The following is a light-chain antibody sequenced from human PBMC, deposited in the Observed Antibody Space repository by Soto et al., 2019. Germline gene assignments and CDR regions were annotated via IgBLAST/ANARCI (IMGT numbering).Light chain of an antibody. CDR3: QRSYSTPIT. CDR2: GAS. V-gene: IGKV1-39*01. J-gene: IGKJ5*01. CDR1: QDITNY. Sequence: DIQMTQSPSSLSASVGDRVTITCPASQDITNYLNWYQQKPGKAPNLLIYGASNLETGVPSRFSGSGSGTDFTLTISSLQPEDFATYYCQRSYSTPITFGQGTRLEIK.